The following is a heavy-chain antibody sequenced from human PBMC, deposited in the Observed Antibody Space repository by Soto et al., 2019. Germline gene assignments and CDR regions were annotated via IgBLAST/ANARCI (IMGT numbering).Heavy chain of an antibody. CDR2: INHSGST. CDR1: GGSFSGYY. Sequence: SETLSLTCAVYGGSFSGYYWSWIRQPPGKGLEWIGEINHSGSTNYNPSLKSRVTISVDTSKNQFSLKLGSVTAADTAVYYCARGPPGYCSGGSCYSVGFDPWGQGTLVTVSS. CDR3: ARGPPGYCSGGSCYSVGFDP. V-gene: IGHV4-34*01. J-gene: IGHJ5*02. D-gene: IGHD2-15*01.